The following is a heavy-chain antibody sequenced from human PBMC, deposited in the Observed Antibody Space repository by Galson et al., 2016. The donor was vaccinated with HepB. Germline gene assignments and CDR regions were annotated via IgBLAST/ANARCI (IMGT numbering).Heavy chain of an antibody. CDR1: GFTVSNNY. D-gene: IGHD2-21*01. V-gene: IGHV3-66*01. J-gene: IGHJ4*02. Sequence: SLRLSCAASGFTVSNNYMSWVRQAPGKGLDWVSAIYSGGSTHYADSVEGRFTISRDSSKTTLYLQMNSLRAEDTAVYYCARDPHANSNGGQGTRVTVSS. CDR3: ARDPHANSN. CDR2: IYSGGST.